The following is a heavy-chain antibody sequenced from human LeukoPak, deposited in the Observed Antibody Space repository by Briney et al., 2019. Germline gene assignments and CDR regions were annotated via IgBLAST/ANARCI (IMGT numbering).Heavy chain of an antibody. D-gene: IGHD1-1*01. V-gene: IGHV3-48*01. J-gene: IGHJ3*02. CDR2: ISSSSSTI. CDR3: AVNTGTDAFDI. Sequence: GRSLRLSCAASGFTFSSYSMNWVRQAPGKGLEWVSYISSSSSTIYYADSVKGRFTISRDNAKNSLHLQMNSLRAEDTAVYYCAVNTGTDAFDIWGQGTMVTVSS. CDR1: GFTFSSYS.